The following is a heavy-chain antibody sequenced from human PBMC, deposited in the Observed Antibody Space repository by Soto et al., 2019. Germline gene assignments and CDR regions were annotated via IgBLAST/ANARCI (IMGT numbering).Heavy chain of an antibody. CDR3: ARDTVVPAEDYMDV. Sequence: GGSLRLSCAASGFTFSSYWMSWVRQAPGKGLEWVANIKQDGSEKYYVDSVKGRFTISRDNAKNSLYLQMNSLRAEDTAVYYCARDTVVPAEDYMDVWGKGTTVTVSS. CDR2: IKQDGSEK. D-gene: IGHD2-2*01. V-gene: IGHV3-7*01. CDR1: GFTFSSYW. J-gene: IGHJ6*03.